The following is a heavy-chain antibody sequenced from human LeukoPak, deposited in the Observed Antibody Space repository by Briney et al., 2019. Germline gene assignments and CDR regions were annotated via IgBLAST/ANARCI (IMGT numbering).Heavy chain of an antibody. CDR2: ISTYNDYT. CDR1: GYTFTNYG. J-gene: IGHJ3*02. Sequence: ASVKVSCKASGYTFTNYGISWVRQAPGQGLEWMGWISTYNDYTKCSQKLQGRVTMTTDTSTSTAYMELRSLTSDDTAVYYCARDGHRRYHYDSSGREDAFDIWGQGTMVTVSS. CDR3: ARDGHRRYHYDSSGREDAFDI. D-gene: IGHD3-22*01. V-gene: IGHV1-18*01.